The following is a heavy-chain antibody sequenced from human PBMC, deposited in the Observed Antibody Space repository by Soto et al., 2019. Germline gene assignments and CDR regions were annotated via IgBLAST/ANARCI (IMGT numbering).Heavy chain of an antibody. CDR1: GGTFSSYA. Sequence: ASVKVSCKASGGTFSSYAISWVRRAPGQGLEWMGGIIPIFGTANYAQKFQGRVTITADESTSTAYMELSSLRSEDTAVYYCARDKRYYGSGSYFHYWGQGTLVTVSS. D-gene: IGHD3-10*01. CDR2: IIPIFGTA. V-gene: IGHV1-69*13. J-gene: IGHJ4*02. CDR3: ARDKRYYGSGSYFHY.